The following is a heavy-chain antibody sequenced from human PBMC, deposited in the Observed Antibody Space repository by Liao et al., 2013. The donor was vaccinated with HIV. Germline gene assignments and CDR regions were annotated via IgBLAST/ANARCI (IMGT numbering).Heavy chain of an antibody. CDR2: IYPSGNT. V-gene: IGHV4-4*07. Sequence: QVQLQESGPGLVKPSETLSLTCTVSGGSISTYYWSWIRQSAEKGLEWIGRIYPSGNTNYSPALQSRITMSVDTSKNQFSLKLSSVTAADTAVYYCAREAYYWNRGGYYHMDVWGKGTTVTVSS. CDR3: AREAYYWNRGGYYHMDV. CDR1: GGSISTYY. J-gene: IGHJ6*03. D-gene: IGHD1-20*01.